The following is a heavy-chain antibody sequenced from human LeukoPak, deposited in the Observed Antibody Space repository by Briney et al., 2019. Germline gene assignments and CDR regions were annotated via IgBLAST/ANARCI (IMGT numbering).Heavy chain of an antibody. CDR2: ISSSGSTI. V-gene: IGHV3-48*03. Sequence: GGSLRLSCAASGFTFSSYEMNWVRQAPGKGLEWVSYISSSGSTIYYADSVKGRFTISRDNAKNSLYLQTNSLRAEDTAVYYCAKRIQSAMATGYWGQGTLVTVSS. J-gene: IGHJ4*02. CDR3: AKRIQSAMATGY. CDR1: GFTFSSYE. D-gene: IGHD5-18*01.